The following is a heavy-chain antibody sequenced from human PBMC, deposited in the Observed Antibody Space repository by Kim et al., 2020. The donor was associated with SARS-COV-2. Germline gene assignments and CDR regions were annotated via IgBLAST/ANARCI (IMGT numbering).Heavy chain of an antibody. CDR3: ASLFTIPRPGFDP. J-gene: IGHJ5*02. Sequence: ADRVKARFTNSRDNAKNSLYLQLNSLGAESTAVYYCASLFTIPRPGFDPWGQGTLVTVSS. V-gene: IGHV3-48*03. D-gene: IGHD3-3*01.